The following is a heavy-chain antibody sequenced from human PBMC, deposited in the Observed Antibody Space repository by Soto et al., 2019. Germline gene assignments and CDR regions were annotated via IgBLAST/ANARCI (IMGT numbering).Heavy chain of an antibody. Sequence: SETLSLTSTVSGGSISSVGYYWNWVRQPPGKGLEWIGSISYSGSTYYNPSLRSRVIISVDTSKNQFSLKLSSVTAADTAVYYCAREDKSYGYDSWGQGTLVTVSS. D-gene: IGHD5-18*01. V-gene: IGHV4-31*03. CDR2: ISYSGST. J-gene: IGHJ4*02. CDR3: AREDKSYGYDS. CDR1: GGSISSVGYY.